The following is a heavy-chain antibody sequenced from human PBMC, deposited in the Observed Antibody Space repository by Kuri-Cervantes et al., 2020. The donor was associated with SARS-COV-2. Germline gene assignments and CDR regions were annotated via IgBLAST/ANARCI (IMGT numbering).Heavy chain of an antibody. D-gene: IGHD2-2*01. CDR2: IFYSGSS. Sequence: SETLSLTCTVSGGSISSRRHYWGWIRQPPGKGLEWIVNIFYSGSSFYNPSLRSRVTTSVDTSKNQFSLRLGSVTAADTAVYYCARHWKYQLLSFDSWGLGTVVTVSS. J-gene: IGHJ4*02. V-gene: IGHV4-39*07. CDR3: ARHWKYQLLSFDS. CDR1: GGSISSRRHY.